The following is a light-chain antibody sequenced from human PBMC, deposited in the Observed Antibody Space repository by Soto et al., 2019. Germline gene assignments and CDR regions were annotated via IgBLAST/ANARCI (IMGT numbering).Light chain of an antibody. CDR2: EVS. CDR1: SSDVGGHNY. CDR3: ASWDDSLSGWV. J-gene: IGLJ3*02. Sequence: QSALTQPASVSGSRGQSITISCTGTSSDVGGHNYVSWYQQHPGKAPKFMIFEVSNRPSGVPDRFSASKSGTSASLAISGLRSEDEADYYCASWDDSLSGWVFGGGTKVTVL. V-gene: IGLV2-14*01.